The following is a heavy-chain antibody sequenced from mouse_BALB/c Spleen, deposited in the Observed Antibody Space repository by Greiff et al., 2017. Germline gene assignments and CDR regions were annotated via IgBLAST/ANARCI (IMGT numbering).Heavy chain of an antibody. D-gene: IGHD2-1*01. V-gene: IGHV1S22*01. Sequence: LQQPGSELVRPGASVKLSCKASGYTFTSYWMHWVKQRPGQGLEWIGNIYPGSGSTNYDEKFKSKATLTVDTSSSTAYMQLSSLTSEDSAVYYCTRAYGNSAWFADWGQGTLVTVSA. J-gene: IGHJ3*01. CDR3: TRAYGNSAWFAD. CDR2: IYPGSGST. CDR1: GYTFTSYW.